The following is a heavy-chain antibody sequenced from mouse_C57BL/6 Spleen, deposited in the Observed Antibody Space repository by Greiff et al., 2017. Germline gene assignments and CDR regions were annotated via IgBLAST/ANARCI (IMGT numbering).Heavy chain of an antibody. J-gene: IGHJ2*01. CDR1: GYTFTGYW. D-gene: IGHD1-1*01. Sequence: VNVVESGAELMKPGASVKLSCKATGYTFTGYWIEWVKQRPGHGLEWIGEILPGSGSTTYNEKFEGKATFTADTSSNTDYMQLSSLTTEDSAIYYCAREGTTVVATYDYWGQGTTLTVSS. CDR2: ILPGSGST. V-gene: IGHV1-9*01. CDR3: AREGTTVVATYDY.